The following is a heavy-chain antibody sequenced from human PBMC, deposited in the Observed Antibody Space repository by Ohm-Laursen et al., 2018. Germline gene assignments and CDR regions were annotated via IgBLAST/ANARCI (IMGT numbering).Heavy chain of an antibody. J-gene: IGHJ4*02. D-gene: IGHD3-22*01. CDR1: GYTFTGYY. CDR2: INPNSGGT. Sequence: ASVKVSYKASGYTFTGYYMHWVRQAPGQGLEWMGWINPNSGGTNYAQKFQGRVTMTRDTSIRTAFMELSRLRSDDTAVYYCARGSDDSPTPFDYWGQGTLVTVPA. V-gene: IGHV1-2*02. CDR3: ARGSDDSPTPFDY.